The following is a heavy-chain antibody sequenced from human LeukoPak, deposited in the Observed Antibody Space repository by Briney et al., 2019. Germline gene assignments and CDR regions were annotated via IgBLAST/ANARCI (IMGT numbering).Heavy chain of an antibody. CDR1: GGSISSYY. D-gene: IGHD4-17*01. J-gene: IGHJ2*01. CDR2: IYYSGST. V-gene: IGHV4-59*01. CDR3: ARDLATVATNWYFDL. Sequence: TLSLTCTVSGGSISSYYWSWIRQPPGKGLEWIGYIYYSGSTNYNPSLKSRVTISVDTSKNQFSLKLSSVTAADTAVYYCARDLATVATNWYFDLWGRGTLVTVSS.